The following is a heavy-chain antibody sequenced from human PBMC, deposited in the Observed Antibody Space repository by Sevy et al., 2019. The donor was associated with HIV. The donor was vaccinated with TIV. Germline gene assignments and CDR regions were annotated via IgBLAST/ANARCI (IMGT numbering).Heavy chain of an antibody. CDR1: GASVSSANDY. CDR2: VFYFGNT. J-gene: IGHJ6*02. V-gene: IGHV4-61*01. CDR3: ARDQDYDILTGLYAMDV. Sequence: SETLSLTCSVSGASVSSANDYWSWIRQPPGKGLEWIGYVFYFGNTNYNPSLKSRATISLDTSKKQFSLKLTSVTAADTAIYYCARDQDYDILTGLYAMDVWGQGTTVTVSS. D-gene: IGHD3-9*01.